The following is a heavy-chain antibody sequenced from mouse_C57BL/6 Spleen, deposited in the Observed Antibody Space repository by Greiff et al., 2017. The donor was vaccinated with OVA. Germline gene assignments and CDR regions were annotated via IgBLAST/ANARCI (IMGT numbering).Heavy chain of an antibody. Sequence: VQLQQSGTELVKPGASVKLSCKASGYTFTSYWMHWVKQRPGQGLEWIGNINPSNGGTNYNEKFKSKATLTVDKSSSTAYMQLSSLTSEDSAVYYGARGDYGSSYGYFDVWGTGTTVTVSS. D-gene: IGHD1-1*01. J-gene: IGHJ1*03. CDR2: INPSNGGT. V-gene: IGHV1-53*01. CDR3: ARGDYGSSYGYFDV. CDR1: GYTFTSYW.